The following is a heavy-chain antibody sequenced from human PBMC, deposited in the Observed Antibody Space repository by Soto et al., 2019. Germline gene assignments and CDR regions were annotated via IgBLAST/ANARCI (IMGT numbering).Heavy chain of an antibody. D-gene: IGHD5-12*01. CDR1: GFSLSNSG. Sequence: GGALRLSCLASGFSLSNSGMFWVRQAPGKGLEWISYISRSHSAIYYADSVKGRFTMSRDNAKNSIFLQMNSLTDEDRAGYYCATEGPNGYIPYYLETWGQGVQVTVSS. V-gene: IGHV3-48*02. J-gene: IGHJ4*02. CDR2: ISRSHSAI. CDR3: ATEGPNGYIPYYLET.